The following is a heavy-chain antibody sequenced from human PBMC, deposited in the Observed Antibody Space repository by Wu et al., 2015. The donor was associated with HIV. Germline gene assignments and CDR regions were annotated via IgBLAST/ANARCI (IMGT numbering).Heavy chain of an antibody. CDR2: INPINGGT. Sequence: QVQLVQSGAEVKKPGASVKVSCKASGYTFNYYYIHFVRQAPGQGLEWVGWINPINGGTNFAQKFRGRVTITADESTSTAYMELSSLRSEDTAVYYCARLMQGFGDYRYYYYGMDVWGQGTTVTVSS. J-gene: IGHJ6*02. D-gene: IGHD3-10*01. V-gene: IGHV1-2*02. CDR1: GYTFNYYY. CDR3: ARLMQGFGDYRYYYYGMDV.